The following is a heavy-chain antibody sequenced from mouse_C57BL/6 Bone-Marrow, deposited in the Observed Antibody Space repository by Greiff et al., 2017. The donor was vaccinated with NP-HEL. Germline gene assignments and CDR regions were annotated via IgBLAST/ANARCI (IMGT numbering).Heavy chain of an antibody. V-gene: IGHV1-72*01. CDR2: IDTNSGGT. J-gene: IGHJ4*01. Sequence: VQLQQSGAELVKPGASVKLSCKASGYTFTSYWMHWVKQRPGRGLEWIGRIDTNSGGTKYNEKFKSKATLTVDKPSSTAYMQLRSLTSEDSAVYYCARMGFWYCSRLYAMDYWGQGTSVTVSS. CDR3: ARMGFWYCSRLYAMDY. CDR1: GYTFTSYW. D-gene: IGHD1-1*01.